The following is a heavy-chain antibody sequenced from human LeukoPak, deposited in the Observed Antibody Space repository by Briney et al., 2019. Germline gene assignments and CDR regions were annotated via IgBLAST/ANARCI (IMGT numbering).Heavy chain of an antibody. Sequence: GGSLRLSCAASGFTFSSYSMNWVRQAPGKGLEWVSSISSSSSYIYYADSVKGRFTISRDNAKNSLYLQMNSLRAEDTAVYYCARYYDFWSGYYLFDYWGQGTLVTVSS. D-gene: IGHD3-3*01. CDR3: ARYYDFWSGYYLFDY. CDR2: ISSSSSYI. CDR1: GFTFSSYS. J-gene: IGHJ4*02. V-gene: IGHV3-21*01.